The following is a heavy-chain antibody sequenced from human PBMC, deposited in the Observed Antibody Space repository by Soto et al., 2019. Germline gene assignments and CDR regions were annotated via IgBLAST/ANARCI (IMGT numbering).Heavy chain of an antibody. CDR2: ISYDGSNK. CDR1: GFTFSSFA. Sequence: ESGGAVVQPGRSLRLSCAASGFTFSSFAVHWVRQAPGKGVEWVAVISYDGSNKYYADSVKGRFTISRDNSKNTMYLQMNSLRTEDTAVYYCAKAYPQVGSNYCDYWGQGTLVTVSS. CDR3: AKAYPQVGSNYCDY. D-gene: IGHD1-26*01. J-gene: IGHJ4*02. V-gene: IGHV3-30-3*01.